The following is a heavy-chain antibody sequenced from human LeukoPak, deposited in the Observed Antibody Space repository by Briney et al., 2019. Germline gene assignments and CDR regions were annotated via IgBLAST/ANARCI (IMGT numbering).Heavy chain of an antibody. V-gene: IGHV3-66*02. CDR2: IYSGGST. CDR1: GFSVSSIY. CDR3: ARDRLSPWQLAQD. J-gene: IGHJ4*02. D-gene: IGHD6-6*01. Sequence: GGSLRLSCAASGFSVSSIYMSWVRQAPGRGLEWVSVIYSGGSTYYADSVKGRFTISRDNSKNTLYLQMNSLRAEDTAVYYCARDRLSPWQLAQDWGQGTLVTVSS.